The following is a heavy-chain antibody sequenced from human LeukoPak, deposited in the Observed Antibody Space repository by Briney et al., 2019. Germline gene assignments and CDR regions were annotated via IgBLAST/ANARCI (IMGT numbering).Heavy chain of an antibody. V-gene: IGHV3-23*01. CDR3: AKDLISYDSSGYYNY. D-gene: IGHD3-22*01. Sequence: GGSLRLSCAASGFTFSRYAMSWVRQAPGKGLEWVSAISGSGGSTYYADSVKGRFTISRDNSKNTLYLQMNSLRAEDTAVYYCAKDLISYDSSGYYNYWGQGTLVTVSS. CDR1: GFTFSRYA. J-gene: IGHJ4*02. CDR2: ISGSGGST.